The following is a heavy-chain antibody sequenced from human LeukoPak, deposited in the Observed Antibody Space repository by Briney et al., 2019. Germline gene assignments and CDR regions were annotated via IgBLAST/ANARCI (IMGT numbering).Heavy chain of an antibody. V-gene: IGHV4-34*01. CDR3: ARQVKIVPAAMPNTFDY. D-gene: IGHD2-2*01. Sequence: SETLSLTCAVYGGSFSGYYWSWIRHPPAKGLEWIGEINHSGSTNYNPSLKSRVTISVDTSKNQFSLKLSSVTAAYTAVYYCARQVKIVPAAMPNTFDYWGQGTLVTVSS. J-gene: IGHJ4*02. CDR2: INHSGST. CDR1: GGSFSGYY.